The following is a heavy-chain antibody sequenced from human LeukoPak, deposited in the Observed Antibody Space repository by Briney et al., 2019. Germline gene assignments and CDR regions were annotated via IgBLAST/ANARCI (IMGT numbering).Heavy chain of an antibody. D-gene: IGHD2-2*01. CDR3: AASIIGYCSSTSCYDGGPFDY. CDR1: GYTFTSYY. J-gene: IGHJ4*02. V-gene: IGHV1-46*01. CDR2: INPSGGST. Sequence: ASVKVSCKASGYTFTSYYIHWVRQAPGQGLEWMGIINPSGGSTTYAQKFQGRVAMTRDTSTSRVYMEVSSLRSEDTAVYYCAASIIGYCSSTSCYDGGPFDYWGQGTLVTVSS.